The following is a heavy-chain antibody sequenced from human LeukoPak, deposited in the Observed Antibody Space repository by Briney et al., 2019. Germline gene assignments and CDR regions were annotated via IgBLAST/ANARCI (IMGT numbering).Heavy chain of an antibody. CDR3: ARVVRSSGWYYFDY. CDR1: GGSISSSNW. Sequence: SETLSLTCTVSGGSISSSNWWSWVRQPPGKGLEWIGEIYHSGSTNYNPSLKSRVTISVDKSKNQFSLKLSSVTAADTAVYYCARVVRSSGWYYFDYWGQGTLVTVSS. V-gene: IGHV4-4*02. CDR2: IYHSGST. J-gene: IGHJ4*02. D-gene: IGHD6-19*01.